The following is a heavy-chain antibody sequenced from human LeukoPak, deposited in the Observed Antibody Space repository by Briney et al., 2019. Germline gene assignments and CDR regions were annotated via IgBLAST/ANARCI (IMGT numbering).Heavy chain of an antibody. V-gene: IGHV4-59*01. D-gene: IGHD6-19*01. CDR3: ARGGSKQWLVDVS. CDR2: IHYSGRT. J-gene: IGHJ5*02. Sequence: PSGTLSLTCTVSGGSLSGYYWSWVRQPPGKGVERIGYIHYSGRTNYNPSLKSRVTISVDPSKNQFSLKLSSVTAADTAIYYCARGGSKQWLVDVSWGQGTLVTVSS. CDR1: GGSLSGYY.